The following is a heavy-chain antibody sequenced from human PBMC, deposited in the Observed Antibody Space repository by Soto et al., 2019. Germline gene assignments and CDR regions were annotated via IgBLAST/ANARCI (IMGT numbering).Heavy chain of an antibody. CDR2: ICGTTI. J-gene: IGHJ4*02. D-gene: IGHD5-12*01. Sequence: EVQLVESGGGLVQPGGSLTLSCAASGFAFSDYGMMWVRQAPGKGLECISFICGTTIYYADSVRVLFTISRDNAKHSLYLQMNNLRAEDTAVYSCARDRGSMATVDTMRGYWGQGVLVNVSS. CDR1: GFAFSDYG. V-gene: IGHV3-48*01. CDR3: ARDRGSMATVDTMRGY.